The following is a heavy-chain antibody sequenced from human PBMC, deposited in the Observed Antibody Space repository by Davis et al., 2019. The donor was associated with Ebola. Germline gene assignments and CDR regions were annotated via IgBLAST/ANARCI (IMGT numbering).Heavy chain of an antibody. J-gene: IGHJ4*02. V-gene: IGHV3-30*04. CDR3: ARAVFHEVLDY. CDR2: VSHSEREK. D-gene: IGHD3-3*01. CDR1: GFTFRNYA. Sequence: PGGSLRLSCAASGFTFRNYAMHWVRQAPGTGLEWVAVVSHSEREKFYADSVKGRFTISSDNSENTLYLQMNSLTADDTAVYYCARAVFHEVLDYWGQGTPVTVSS.